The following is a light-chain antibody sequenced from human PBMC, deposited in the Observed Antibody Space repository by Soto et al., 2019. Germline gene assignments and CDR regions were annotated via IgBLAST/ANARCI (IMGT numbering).Light chain of an antibody. J-gene: IGLJ2*01. Sequence: QSALTQPPSASGSPGQSVTISCTGTSSDVGGYNYVSWCQRNPGKAPRLMIYEVTKRPSGVPGRFSGSKSGNTASLTVSGLQAEDEADYYCSSYAGGNDYVVFGGGTKLTVL. CDR1: SSDVGGYNY. V-gene: IGLV2-8*01. CDR2: EVT. CDR3: SSYAGGNDYVV.